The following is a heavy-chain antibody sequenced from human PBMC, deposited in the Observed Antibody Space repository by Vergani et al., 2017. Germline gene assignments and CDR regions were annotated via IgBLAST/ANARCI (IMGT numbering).Heavy chain of an antibody. V-gene: IGHV1-18*01. CDR3: ARDRHSTIFGVVTIRSDAFDI. CDR1: GYTFTSYG. J-gene: IGHJ3*02. CDR2: ISAYNGNT. Sequence: QVQLVQSGAEVKKPGASVTVSCKASGYTFTSYGISWVRQAPGQGLEWMGWISAYNGNTNYAQKLQGRVTMTTDTSTSTAYMELRSLRSDDTAVYYCARDRHSTIFGVVTIRSDAFDIWGQGTMVTVSS. D-gene: IGHD3-3*01.